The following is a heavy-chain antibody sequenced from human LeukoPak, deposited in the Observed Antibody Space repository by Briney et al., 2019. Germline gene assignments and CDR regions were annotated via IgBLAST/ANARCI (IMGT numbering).Heavy chain of an antibody. J-gene: IGHJ4*01. CDR1: GLTFSTCR. D-gene: IGHD3-22*01. Sequence: GSLRLSCAASGLTFSTCRMNWVRQAPGKGLEWVSFISSTSETIYYTDSVKGRFTISRDNTKNSLYLQMNSLRAEDTAVYYCAKEAYDSGGYRYFDYWGQEPWSPSPQ. CDR2: ISSTSETI. V-gene: IGHV3-48*04. CDR3: AKEAYDSGGYRYFDY.